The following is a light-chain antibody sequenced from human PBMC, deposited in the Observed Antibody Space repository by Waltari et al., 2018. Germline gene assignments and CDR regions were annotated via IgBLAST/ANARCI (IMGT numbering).Light chain of an antibody. V-gene: IGLV2-14*01. CDR1: SSEVGFYDF. CDR3: SSYTRRSYWV. CDR2: KVK. J-gene: IGLJ3*02. Sequence: QSALTQPASVSGSPGQSITISCTGTSSEVGFYDFVSWCQQHPGKAPKVMIYKVKNWPAGVSNRFSGSKSANTASVTISGLQAEDEADYYCSSYTRRSYWVFGGGTQLTVL.